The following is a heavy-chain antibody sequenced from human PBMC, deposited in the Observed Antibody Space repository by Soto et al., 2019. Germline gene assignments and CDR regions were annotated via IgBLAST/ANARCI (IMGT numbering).Heavy chain of an antibody. CDR3: AKEGPSSSHTSGWYGY. CDR1: GFTFSSYA. V-gene: IGHV3-23*01. Sequence: GGSLRLCCAASGFTFSSYAMSWVRQAPGKGLEWVSAISGSGGSTYYADSVKGRFTISRDNSKNTLYLQMNSLRAEDTAVYYCAKEGPSSSHTSGWYGYWGQGTLVTVSS. D-gene: IGHD6-19*01. CDR2: ISGSGGST. J-gene: IGHJ4*02.